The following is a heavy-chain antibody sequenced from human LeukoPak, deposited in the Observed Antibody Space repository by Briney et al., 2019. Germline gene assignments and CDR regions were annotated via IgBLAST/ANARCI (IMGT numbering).Heavy chain of an antibody. CDR3: ARGVTMVRGVPWYYYYGMDV. V-gene: IGHV4-59*01. J-gene: IGHJ6*02. CDR1: GGSISSYY. D-gene: IGHD3-10*01. Sequence: SETLSLTCTVSGGSISSYYWSWIRQPPGKGLEWIGYIYYSGSTNYNPSLKSRVTISVDTSKNQFSLKLSSVTAADTAVYYCARGVTMVRGVPWYYYYGMDVWGQGTTVTVSS. CDR2: IYYSGST.